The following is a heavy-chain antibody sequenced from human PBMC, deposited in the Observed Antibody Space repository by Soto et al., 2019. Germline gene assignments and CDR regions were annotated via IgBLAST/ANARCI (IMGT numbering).Heavy chain of an antibody. J-gene: IGHJ4*02. V-gene: IGHV1-8*01. CDR2: MNPNRVNT. CDR3: ARAYGTGYSSSFGFDY. D-gene: IGHD6-13*01. Sequence: ASVKVSCKASGYTFTSYDINWVRQATGQGLEWMGWMNPNRVNTGYAQKFQGRVTMTRNTSISTAYMELSSLRSEDTAVYYCARAYGTGYSSSFGFDYWGQGTLVTVSS. CDR1: GYTFTSYD.